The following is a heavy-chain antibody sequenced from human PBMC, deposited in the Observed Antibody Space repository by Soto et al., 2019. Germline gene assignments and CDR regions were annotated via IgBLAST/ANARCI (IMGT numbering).Heavy chain of an antibody. J-gene: IGHJ4*02. D-gene: IGHD3-22*01. CDR1: GSPISDNY. V-gene: IGHV4-59*08. CDR2: IYYTGTT. Sequence: PSETLSLTCTVSGSPISDNYWSWFRQAPGQGLEWVGYIYYTGTTTYNPSVKSRVTISLDTSKSQFSLILRSVTAADTAVYFCARGYYDSRGYYFIDYWGQGTLVTVSS. CDR3: ARGYYDSRGYYFIDY.